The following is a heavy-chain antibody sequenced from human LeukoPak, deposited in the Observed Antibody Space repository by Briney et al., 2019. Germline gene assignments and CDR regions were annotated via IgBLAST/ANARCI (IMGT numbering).Heavy chain of an antibody. V-gene: IGHV4-59*01. CDR1: GGSISSYY. CDR2: IYYSGST. CDR3: ARGRGYDPVVFYFDY. J-gene: IGHJ4*02. D-gene: IGHD5-12*01. Sequence: SETLSLTCTVSGGSISSYYWSWIRQPPGKGLGWIGYIYYSGSTNYNPSLKSPVTISVDTSKNQFSLKLSSVTAADTAVYYCARGRGYDPVVFYFDYWGQGTLVTVSS.